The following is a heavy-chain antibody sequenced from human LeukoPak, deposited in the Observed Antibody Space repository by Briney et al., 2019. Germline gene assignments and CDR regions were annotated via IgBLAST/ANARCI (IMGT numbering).Heavy chain of an antibody. J-gene: IGHJ4*02. D-gene: IGHD4-17*01. Sequence: QSGGSLSPSCSASGFSFGDDAWGWVSQDQGRGLEFVSFIRKKGYGETTDYAASVRGRLTTSRDDAKRTAYLQMNSLEIEDTALYCCSRGLHDYGDSNYYFDQWGRGTQVTVSS. CDR2: IRKKGYGETT. V-gene: IGHV3-49*04. CDR1: GFSFGDDA. CDR3: SRGLHDYGDSNYYFDQ.